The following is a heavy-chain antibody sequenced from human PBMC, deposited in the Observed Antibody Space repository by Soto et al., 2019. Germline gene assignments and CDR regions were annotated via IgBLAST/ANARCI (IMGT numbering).Heavy chain of an antibody. D-gene: IGHD5-18*01. CDR2: IFYSGSA. Sequence: QVQLQESGPGLVKPSQTLSLTCTVSGGSVSSDDHYWNWIRQPPGKVLEWIGYIFYSGSAFYNPSLQSRVTISVDTSNNQFSLKMKSVTAADTAVYYCARSPYSYGFNLWGQGTLVTVSS. J-gene: IGHJ4*02. CDR3: ARSPYSYGFNL. V-gene: IGHV4-30-4*01. CDR1: GGSVSSDDHY.